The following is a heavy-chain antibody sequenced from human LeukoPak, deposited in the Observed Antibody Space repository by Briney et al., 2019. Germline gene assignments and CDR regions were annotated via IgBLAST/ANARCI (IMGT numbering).Heavy chain of an antibody. CDR1: GFTFSSYS. Sequence: GGSLRLSCAASGFTFSSYSMNSVRQAPGKGLEWVSSISSSSSYIYYADSVKGRFTISRDNAKNSLYLQMNSLRAEDTAVYYCAREGGGITMIVVVNYFDYWGQGTLVTVSS. V-gene: IGHV3-21*01. CDR2: ISSSSSYI. D-gene: IGHD3-22*01. CDR3: AREGGGITMIVVVNYFDY. J-gene: IGHJ4*02.